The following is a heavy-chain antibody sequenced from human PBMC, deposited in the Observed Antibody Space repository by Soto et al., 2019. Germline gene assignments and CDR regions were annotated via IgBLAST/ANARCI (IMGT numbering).Heavy chain of an antibody. V-gene: IGHV1-18*04. CDR2: ISAYNGNT. CDR1: GYTFTSYG. Sequence: ASVKVSCKASGYTFTSYGISCVRQAPGQVLEWMGWISAYNGNTNYVQKLQGRVTMTTDTSTSTAYMELRSLRSDDTAVYYCARDWAYYYDSSGYYPGSDYWGQGTLVTVSS. CDR3: ARDWAYYYDSSGYYPGSDY. D-gene: IGHD3-22*01. J-gene: IGHJ4*02.